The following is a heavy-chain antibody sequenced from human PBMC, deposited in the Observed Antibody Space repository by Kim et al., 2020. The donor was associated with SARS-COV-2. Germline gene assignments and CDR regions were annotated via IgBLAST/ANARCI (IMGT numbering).Heavy chain of an antibody. CDR2: INWNGGST. CDR1: GFTFDDYG. Sequence: GGSLRLSCAASGFTFDDYGMSWVRQAPGKGLEWVSGINWNGGSTGYADSVKGRFTISRDNAKNSLYLQMNSLRAEDTALYYCARGMAGTYYYYGMDVWGQGTTVTVSS. V-gene: IGHV3-20*04. D-gene: IGHD6-19*01. CDR3: ARGMAGTYYYYGMDV. J-gene: IGHJ6*02.